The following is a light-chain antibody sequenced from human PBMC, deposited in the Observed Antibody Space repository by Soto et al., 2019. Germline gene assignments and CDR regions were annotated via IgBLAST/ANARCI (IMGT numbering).Light chain of an antibody. V-gene: IGLV2-14*03. CDR3: SSYTSSSTPYV. J-gene: IGLJ1*01. CDR2: DVS. Sequence: QSVLNQPASVSGSPGQSSTISCTGTSSDVGGYNYVSWYQQHPGKAPKLMISDVSNRPSGVSNRFSGSKSGNAASPTISGLQAEDEADYFCSSYTSSSTPYVFGTGTKVTVL. CDR1: SSDVGGYNY.